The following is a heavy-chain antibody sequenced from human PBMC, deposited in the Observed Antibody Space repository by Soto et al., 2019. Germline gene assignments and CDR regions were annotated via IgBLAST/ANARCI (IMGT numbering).Heavy chain of an antibody. V-gene: IGHV4-59*01. CDR3: ARDLTGSWNGFDC. CDR2: IYYSGST. CDR1: GGSISSYY. J-gene: IGHJ4*02. D-gene: IGHD1-1*01. Sequence: QVQLQESGPGLVKPSETLSLTCTASGGSISSYYWSWIRQPPGKGLEWIGYIYYSGSTNYNPSLKRRVTLSVDTSKNQFSLKLSSVTAADTAVYYCARDLTGSWNGFDCWGQGTLVTVSS.